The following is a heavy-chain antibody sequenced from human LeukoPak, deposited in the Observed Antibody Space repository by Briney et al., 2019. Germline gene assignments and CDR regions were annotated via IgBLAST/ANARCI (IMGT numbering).Heavy chain of an antibody. J-gene: IGHJ5*02. CDR1: GGSIISSAYY. CDR3: ARQGGSPDWFDP. CDR2: IYYSGSA. D-gene: IGHD1-26*01. Sequence: SETLSLTCTVSGGSIISSAYYWGWVRQPPGKGLEWIGNIYYSGSAYYNPSLKSRVTISVHTSKNQFSLKLTSVTATDTAVYYCARQGGSPDWFDPWGQGTLVIVSS. V-gene: IGHV4-39*01.